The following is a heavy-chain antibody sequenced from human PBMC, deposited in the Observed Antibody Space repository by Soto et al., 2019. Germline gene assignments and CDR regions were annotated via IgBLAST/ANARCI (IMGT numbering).Heavy chain of an antibody. J-gene: IGHJ5*02. CDR1: GYTFTSYA. Sequence: ASVKVSCKASGYTFTSYALSWVRHAPGQGLEWMGWISTYNGNTNYAQNLQGRVTMTTDISTNTAYMELRSLRSDDTAVYYCARVVGGVPVAGSWNWFDPWGQGTLVTVSS. V-gene: IGHV1-18*04. D-gene: IGHD6-19*01. CDR3: ARVVGGVPVAGSWNWFDP. CDR2: ISTYNGNT.